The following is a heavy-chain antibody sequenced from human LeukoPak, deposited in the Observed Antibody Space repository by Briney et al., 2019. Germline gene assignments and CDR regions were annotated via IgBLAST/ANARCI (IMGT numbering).Heavy chain of an antibody. CDR2: IYYSGST. V-gene: IGHV4-59*01. J-gene: IGHJ6*03. Sequence: SETLSLTCTVSGGSISSYYWSWIRQPPGKGLEWIGYIYYSGSTNYNPSLKSRVTISVDTSKNRFSLKLSSVTAADTAVYYCARSEIYSSSSNYYYYYMDVWGKGTTVTVSS. CDR3: ARSEIYSSSSNYYYYYMDV. CDR1: GGSISSYY. D-gene: IGHD6-6*01.